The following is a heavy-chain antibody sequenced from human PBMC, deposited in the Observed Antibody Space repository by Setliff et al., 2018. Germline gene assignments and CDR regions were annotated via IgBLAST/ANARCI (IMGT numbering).Heavy chain of an antibody. V-gene: IGHV4-4*07. CDR2: IYIGGSA. D-gene: IGHD6-19*01. J-gene: IGHJ6*03. CDR3: AREQWLDPPGYYYMDV. CDR1: GGSISSYY. Sequence: SETLSLTCTVSGGSISSYYWSWIRQPAGKGLEWIGHIYIGGSANYNPSLKSRVTMSIDTSKSQFSLKLNSVTAADMAVYYCAREQWLDPPGYYYMDVWAKGTTVTAP.